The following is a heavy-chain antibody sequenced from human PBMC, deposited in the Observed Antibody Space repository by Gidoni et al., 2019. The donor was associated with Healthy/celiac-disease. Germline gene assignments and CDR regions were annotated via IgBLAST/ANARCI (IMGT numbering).Heavy chain of an antibody. Sequence: QVQLVESGGGVVQPGRSLRLSCAASGFTFSSYGMHWVRQAPGKGLEWVAVIWYDGSNKYYEDSVKGRFTISRDNSKNTLYLQMNSLRAEDTAVYYCAREGGYVTIDYWGQGTLVTVSS. CDR3: AREGGYVTIDY. CDR2: IWYDGSNK. CDR1: GFTFSSYG. V-gene: IGHV3-33*01. D-gene: IGHD5-12*01. J-gene: IGHJ4*02.